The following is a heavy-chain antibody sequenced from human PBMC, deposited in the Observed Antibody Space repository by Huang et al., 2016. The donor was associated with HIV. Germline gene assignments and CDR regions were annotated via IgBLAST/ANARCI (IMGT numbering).Heavy chain of an antibody. CDR3: ARDHWYPLQNWFDL. V-gene: IGHV1-18*01. J-gene: IGHJ5*01. Sequence: QVELVQSGAEVKRPGASVRVSCKAAGYIFTKYGINWVRQAPGQGLEWMGCISADNVKTNYAEKLQGRVTLTRDTSATTAYMELRDVTSADTAVYYCARDHWYPLQNWFDLWGQGTLVTVSS. CDR1: GYIFTKYG. D-gene: IGHD1-1*01. CDR2: ISADNVKT.